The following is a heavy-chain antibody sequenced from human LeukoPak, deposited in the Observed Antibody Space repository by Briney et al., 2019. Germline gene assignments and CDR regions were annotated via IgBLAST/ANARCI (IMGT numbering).Heavy chain of an antibody. CDR2: INPSGGST. J-gene: IGHJ4*02. CDR3: ARDEANYYGSGSYFDY. CDR1: GYTFTSYY. D-gene: IGHD3-10*01. V-gene: IGHV1-46*01. Sequence: GASVKVSCKASGYTFTSYYMHWVRQAPGQGLEWMGIINPSGGSTSYAQKFQGRVTMTRDTSTSTVYMELSRLRSDDTAVYYCARDEANYYGSGSYFDYWGQGTLVTVSS.